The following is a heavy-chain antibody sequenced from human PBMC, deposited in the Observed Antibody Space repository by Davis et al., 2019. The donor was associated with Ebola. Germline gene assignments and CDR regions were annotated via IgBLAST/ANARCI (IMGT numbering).Heavy chain of an antibody. CDR3: AKGGSYYDY. Sequence: PGGSLRLSCVASGFTFNNYAMSWVRQAPGKGLEWVSGISHTGGTTFYSDSVKGRFSVSRDISESTLYLQMNSLRVEDTAIYYCAKGGSYYDYWGQGTLVTVSS. J-gene: IGHJ4*02. CDR1: GFTFNNYA. CDR2: ISHTGGTT. V-gene: IGHV3-23*01. D-gene: IGHD1-26*01.